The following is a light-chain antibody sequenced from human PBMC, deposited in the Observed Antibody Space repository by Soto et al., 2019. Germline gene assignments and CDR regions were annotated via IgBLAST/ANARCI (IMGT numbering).Light chain of an antibody. CDR3: QQYGSSPRT. CDR1: QSVSSGY. CDR2: DAS. Sequence: EIVLTQSPGTLSLSPGERGTLSCRASQSVSSGYLAWYQQKPGWAPRLLIYDASSRATGIPDRFSGSGSGTDFTLTISRLEPEDFAVYYCQQYGSSPRTFGQGTKVEIK. V-gene: IGKV3-20*01. J-gene: IGKJ1*01.